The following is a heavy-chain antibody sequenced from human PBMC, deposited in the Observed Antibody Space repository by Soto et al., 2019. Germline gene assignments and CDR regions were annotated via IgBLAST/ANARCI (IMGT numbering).Heavy chain of an antibody. CDR1: GFTFSSYW. Sequence: GGSLRLSCAASGFTFSSYWMHWVRQAPGKGPVWVSRINTDGSSTNYADSVKGRFTISRDNAKNTLYLQMNSLRAEDTAVYYCAIQLGYCSGGNCYFGYWGQGTLVTVSS. D-gene: IGHD2-15*01. CDR3: AIQLGYCSGGNCYFGY. J-gene: IGHJ4*02. V-gene: IGHV3-74*01. CDR2: INTDGSST.